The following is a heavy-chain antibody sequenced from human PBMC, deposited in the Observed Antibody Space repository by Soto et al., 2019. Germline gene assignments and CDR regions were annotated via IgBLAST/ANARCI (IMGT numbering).Heavy chain of an antibody. CDR1: GYTFSSFG. J-gene: IGHJ4*02. CDR2: ISPETGKT. D-gene: IGHD3-10*01. CDR3: TRYLCFISTSTGTTDAF. Sequence: VELVQSGAEVKKPGASVRVSCKASGYTFSSFGLSWVRQAPGQGPEWMGWISPETGKTEYSHKFQGRVIMTTDTSTRTLFLDLGSLTSDDTAVYDCTRYLCFISTSTGTTDAFWGQGTLVTSSS. V-gene: IGHV1-18*04.